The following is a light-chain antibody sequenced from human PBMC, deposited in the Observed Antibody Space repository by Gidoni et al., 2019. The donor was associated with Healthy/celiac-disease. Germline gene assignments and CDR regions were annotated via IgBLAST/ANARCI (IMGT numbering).Light chain of an antibody. J-gene: IGKJ1*01. CDR1: QSVLYSSNNKNY. V-gene: IGKV4-1*01. CDR2: WAS. CDR3: QQYYSTPPRT. Sequence: DIVMTHSPDSLAVSLGERATINCKSSQSVLYSSNNKNYLAWYQQKPGQPPKLLIYWASTRESGVPDRFSGSGSGTDFTLTISSLQAEDVAVYYCQQYYSTPPRTFXQXTKVXIK.